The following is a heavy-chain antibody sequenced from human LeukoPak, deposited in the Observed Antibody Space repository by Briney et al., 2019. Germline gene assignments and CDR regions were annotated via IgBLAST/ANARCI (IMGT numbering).Heavy chain of an antibody. CDR1: GFTFSDSY. J-gene: IGHJ4*02. CDR2: ISSSGSTI. V-gene: IGHV3-11*01. CDR3: ARGKYSFDY. Sequence: GGSLRLSCAASGFTFSDSYMSWVRQAPGKGLEYISYISSSGSTIYYADSVKGRFTLSRDNAKNSLSLEMNSLRAEDTVVYYCARGKYSFDYWGQGTLVTVSS.